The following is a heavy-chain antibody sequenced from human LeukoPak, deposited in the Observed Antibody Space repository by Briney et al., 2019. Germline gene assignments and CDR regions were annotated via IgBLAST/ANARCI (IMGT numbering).Heavy chain of an antibody. CDR1: GASISSYY. Sequence: SETLSLTCTVSGASISSYYWSWIRQSPGKGLEWIGYVHHTGSRSYNPSLKSRVTISLDRDKSQFSLKLTSVTAADTAVYYCARDLGDRSRAYFAFDYWGQGTLVTVSS. V-gene: IGHV4-59*01. CDR2: VHHTGSR. J-gene: IGHJ4*02. D-gene: IGHD3-16*01. CDR3: ARDLGDRSRAYFAFDY.